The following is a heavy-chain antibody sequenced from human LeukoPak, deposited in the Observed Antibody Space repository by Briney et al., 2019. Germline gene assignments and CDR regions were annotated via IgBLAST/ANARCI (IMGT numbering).Heavy chain of an antibody. J-gene: IGHJ4*02. CDR1: GGTFSSYA. V-gene: IGHV1-69*17. Sequence: GSSVKVSCKASGGTFSSYAISWVRQAPGQGLEWMGGIIPIFGIANYAQKFQGRVTITADKSTSTAYMELSSLRSEDTAVYYCARDSRNRRFLVGATTYFDYWGQGTLVTVSS. D-gene: IGHD1-26*01. CDR3: ARDSRNRRFLVGATTYFDY. CDR2: IIPIFGIA.